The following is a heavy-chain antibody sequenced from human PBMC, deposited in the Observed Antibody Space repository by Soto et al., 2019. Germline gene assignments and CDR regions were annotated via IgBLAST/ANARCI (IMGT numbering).Heavy chain of an antibody. CDR3: ARVMCGDCSSYYYYSMDV. CDR1: GFTFGTFT. CDR2: IGTTSTYI. J-gene: IGHJ6*02. Sequence: EVQLVESGGGLVKPGGSLRLSCAASGFTFGTFTMSWVRQAPGKGLEWVSSIGTTSTYIYYADSVRGRFTISRDNAKNSLYPQMNSLRAEDTPVYFCARVMCGDCSSYYYYSMDVWGQGTTVTVSS. D-gene: IGHD2-21*02. V-gene: IGHV3-21*01.